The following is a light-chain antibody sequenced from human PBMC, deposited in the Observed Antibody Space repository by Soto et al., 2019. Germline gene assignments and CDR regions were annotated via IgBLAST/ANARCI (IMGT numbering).Light chain of an antibody. CDR3: QQRSDWLT. J-gene: IGKJ4*01. V-gene: IGKV3-11*01. Sequence: EIVLTQSPATLSLSPGERASLSCRASQDISSFLAWYQQKPGQAPRLLIYDASIRASGVPARFSGSRSGTDFTLTISSLEPEDFAVYYCQQRSDWLTFGGGTKVEIK. CDR1: QDISSF. CDR2: DAS.